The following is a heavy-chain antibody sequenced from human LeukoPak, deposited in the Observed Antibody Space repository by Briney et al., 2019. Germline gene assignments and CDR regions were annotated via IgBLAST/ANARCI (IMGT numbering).Heavy chain of an antibody. CDR2: MNSHSGGT. V-gene: IGHV1-2*02. D-gene: IGHD6-13*01. J-gene: IGHJ4*02. CDR3: TRGGESAGTQTNFDN. CDR1: GYTFTNYY. Sequence: GASLKVSCKASGYTFTNYYMHWVRQAPGQGLEWMGWMNSHSGGTKYGQTYQGRVTMTRDTSINTACLDLNRLTSDDTAVYYCTRGGESAGTQTNFDNWGQGTLVIVSS.